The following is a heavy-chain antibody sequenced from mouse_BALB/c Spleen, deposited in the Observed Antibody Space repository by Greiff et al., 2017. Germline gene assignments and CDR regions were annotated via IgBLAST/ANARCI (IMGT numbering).Heavy chain of an antibody. CDR1: GYSFTSYY. V-gene: IGHV1-66*01. CDR2: IFPGSGNT. Sequence: VQLQQSGPELVKPGASVKISCKASGYSFTSYYIHWVKQRPGQGLEWIGWIFPGSGNTKYNEKFKGKATLTADTSSSTAYMQLSSLTSEDSAVYFCARGSTMITNYYAMDYWGQGTSVTVSS. CDR3: ARGSTMITNYYAMDY. J-gene: IGHJ4*01. D-gene: IGHD2-4*01.